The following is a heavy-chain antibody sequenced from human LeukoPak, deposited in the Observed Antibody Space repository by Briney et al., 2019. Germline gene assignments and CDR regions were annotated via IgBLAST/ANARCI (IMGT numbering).Heavy chain of an antibody. CDR2: IYYSGST. CDR3: ARGVIVGAPDHFDY. J-gene: IGHJ4*02. V-gene: IGHV4-61*01. D-gene: IGHD1-26*01. Sequence: SETLSLTCIVSGGSVSSGSYYWSWIRQPPGKGLEWIGYIYYSGSTNYNPSLKSRVTISVDTSKNQFSLKLNSVTAADTAVYYCARGVIVGAPDHFDYWGQGTLVTVSS. CDR1: GGSVSSGSYY.